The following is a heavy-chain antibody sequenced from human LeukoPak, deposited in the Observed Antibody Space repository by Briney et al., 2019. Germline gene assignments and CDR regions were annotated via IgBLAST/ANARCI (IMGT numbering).Heavy chain of an antibody. CDR3: AFCQRRTAYDILTGYYNPDNWFDP. CDR1: GYTFTSYY. CDR2: INPSGGST. V-gene: IGHV1-46*01. D-gene: IGHD3-9*01. Sequence: GASVKVSCKASGYTFTSYYMHWVRQAPGQGLEWMGIINPSGGSTSYAQKFQGRVTMTRDTSTSTVYMELSSLRSEDTAVYYCAFCQRRTAYDILTGYYNPDNWFDPWGQGTLVTVSS. J-gene: IGHJ5*02.